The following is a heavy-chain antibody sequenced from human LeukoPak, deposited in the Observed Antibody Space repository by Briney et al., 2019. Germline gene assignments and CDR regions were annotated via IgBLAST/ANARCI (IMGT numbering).Heavy chain of an antibody. CDR2: IRYDGSNK. CDR3: AKAGHSNYVY. Sequence: GALRLSCAASGFTFSSYGMHWVRQAPGKGLEWVAFIRYDGSNKYYADSVRGRFTISRDNSKNTLYLQMNSLRAEDTAVYYCAKAGHSNYVYWGQGTLVTVSS. CDR1: GFTFSSYG. J-gene: IGHJ4*02. D-gene: IGHD4-11*01. V-gene: IGHV3-30*02.